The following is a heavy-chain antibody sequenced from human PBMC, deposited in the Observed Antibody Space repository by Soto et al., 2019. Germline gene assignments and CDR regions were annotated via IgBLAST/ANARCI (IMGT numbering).Heavy chain of an antibody. D-gene: IGHD2-15*01. V-gene: IGHV3-21*01. J-gene: IGHJ6*02. CDR1: GFNFNSYT. CDR2: ISGSGYI. Sequence: GGSLRLSCAASGFNFNSYTINWVRQAPGKRLEWLSSISGSGYIFSTDSVRGRFTISRDNAKNSVYLQINSLRAEDTAVYFCARDCSGGSCYPGMDVWGQGTTVTVFS. CDR3: ARDCSGGSCYPGMDV.